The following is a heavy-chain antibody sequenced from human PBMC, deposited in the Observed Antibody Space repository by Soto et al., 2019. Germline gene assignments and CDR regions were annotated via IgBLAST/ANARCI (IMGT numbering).Heavy chain of an antibody. CDR1: GFTFSSYW. Sequence: GGSLRLSCAASGFTFSSYWMHWVRQAPGKGLVWVSRINSDGSSTSYADSVKGRFTISRDNAKNTLYLQMNSLRAEDTAVYYCARADCSGGSCYSFYGWVGYYYYYMDVWGKGTTVTVSS. J-gene: IGHJ6*03. CDR3: ARADCSGGSCYSFYGWVGYYYYYMDV. CDR2: INSDGSST. D-gene: IGHD2-15*01. V-gene: IGHV3-74*01.